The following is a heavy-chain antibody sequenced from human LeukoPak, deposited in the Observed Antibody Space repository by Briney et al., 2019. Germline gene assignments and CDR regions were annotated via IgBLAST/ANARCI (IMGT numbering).Heavy chain of an antibody. CDR1: GGSFSGYY. V-gene: IGHV4-34*01. D-gene: IGHD3-3*01. CDR2: INHSGST. CDR3: ARGGPDFWSGYYSGRARAFDY. Sequence: PSETLSLTCAVYGGSFSGYYWSWIRQPPGKGLEWIGEINHSGSTNYNPSLKSRVTISVDTSKNQFSLKLSSVTAADTAVYYCARGGPDFWSGYYSGRARAFDYWGQGTLATVSS. J-gene: IGHJ4*02.